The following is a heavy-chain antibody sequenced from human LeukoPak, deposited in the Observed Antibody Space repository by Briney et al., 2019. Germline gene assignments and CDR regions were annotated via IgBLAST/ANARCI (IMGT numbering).Heavy chain of an antibody. D-gene: IGHD3-3*01. CDR3: ARDWSGRKAFDI. V-gene: IGHV3-30-3*01. CDR2: ISYDGSNK. CDR1: GFTFSSYA. Sequence: PGRSLRLSCAASGFTFSSYAMHWVRQAPGKGLEWVAVISYDGSNKYYADSVKGRFTISRDNSKNTLYLQMNSLRAEDTAVYYSARDWSGRKAFDIWGQGTMVTVSS. J-gene: IGHJ3*02.